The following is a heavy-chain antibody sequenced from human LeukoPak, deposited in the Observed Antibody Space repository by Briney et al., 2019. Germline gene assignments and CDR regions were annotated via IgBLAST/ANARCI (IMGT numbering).Heavy chain of an antibody. Sequence: PSETLSLTCTVSGGSISSGGYYWSWIRQPPGKGLEWIGYIYHSGSTYYNPSLKSRVTISVDTSKNQFSLKLSSVNAADTAVYYCARPGVGSGRYGAFDIWGQGTMVTVSS. CDR1: GGSISSGGYY. D-gene: IGHD5-18*01. CDR2: IYHSGST. V-gene: IGHV4-30-2*01. J-gene: IGHJ3*02. CDR3: ARPGVGSGRYGAFDI.